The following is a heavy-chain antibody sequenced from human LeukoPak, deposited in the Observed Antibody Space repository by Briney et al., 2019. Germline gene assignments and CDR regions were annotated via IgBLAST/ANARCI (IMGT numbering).Heavy chain of an antibody. D-gene: IGHD2-2*02. Sequence: ASVKVSCKASGYTFTSYGISWVRQAPGQGLEWMGWISAYNGDTNYAQKLQGRVTMTTDTSTSTAYMELRSLRSDDTAVYYCARDSGPATAINFDYWGQGTLVTVSS. CDR1: GYTFTSYG. CDR3: ARDSGPATAINFDY. V-gene: IGHV1-18*01. J-gene: IGHJ4*02. CDR2: ISAYNGDT.